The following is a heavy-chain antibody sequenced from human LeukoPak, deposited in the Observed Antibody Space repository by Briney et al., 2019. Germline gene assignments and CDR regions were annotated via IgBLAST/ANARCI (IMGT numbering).Heavy chain of an antibody. Sequence: GGSLRLSCTASGFSVSTYPMAWVRQAPGKGLQWVSSITASGTDTFYADSVKGRFTISRDNSKNTLSLQMNSLRAEDTALYYCAKYSSGWVNDYWGQGTLVTVSS. D-gene: IGHD6-19*01. J-gene: IGHJ4*02. V-gene: IGHV3-23*01. CDR1: GFSVSTYP. CDR3: AKYSSGWVNDY. CDR2: ITASGTDT.